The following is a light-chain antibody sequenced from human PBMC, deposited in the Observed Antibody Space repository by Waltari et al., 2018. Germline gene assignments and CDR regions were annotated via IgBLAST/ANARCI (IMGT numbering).Light chain of an antibody. V-gene: IGKV1D-12*01. CDR2: AAF. CDR3: QQCNTLPFA. J-gene: IGKJ4*01. Sequence: DIQMTQSPSSVSASVGDTVTITCRASQSISAWLAWYQQKPGKAPKLLISAAFNLQSGVPSRFSGSRSGTDFSLTISSLQPEDFATYYCQQCNTLPFAFGGGTTVE. CDR1: QSISAW.